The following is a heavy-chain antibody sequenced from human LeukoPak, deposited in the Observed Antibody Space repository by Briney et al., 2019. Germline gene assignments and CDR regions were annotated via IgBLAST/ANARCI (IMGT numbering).Heavy chain of an antibody. CDR1: GFTFSSYA. J-gene: IGHJ4*02. CDR3: AKDGGDYYDSSGYENDY. CDR2: ISGSGGST. V-gene: IGHV3-23*01. Sequence: GGSLRLSCAASGFTFSSYAMSWVRQAPGKGLEWVSAISGSGGSTYYADSVKGRFTISRDTSKNTLSLQMNSLRAEDTAVYDCAKDGGDYYDSSGYENDYWGQGTLVTVSS. D-gene: IGHD3-22*01.